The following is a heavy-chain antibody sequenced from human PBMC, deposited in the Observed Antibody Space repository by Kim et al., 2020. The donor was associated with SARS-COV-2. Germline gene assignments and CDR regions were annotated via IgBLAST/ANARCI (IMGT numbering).Heavy chain of an antibody. D-gene: IGHD3-16*01. V-gene: IGHV4-39*01. CDR1: GGSISSSSYY. CDR2: IYYSGST. CDR3: ANLGGGRVTYYYYYGMDV. J-gene: IGHJ6*02. Sequence: SETLSLTCTVSGGSISSSSYYWGWIRQPPGKGLEWIGSIYYSGSTYYNPSLKSRVTISVDTSKNQFSLKLSSVTAADTAVYYCANLGGGRVTYYYYYGMDVWGQGTTVTVSS.